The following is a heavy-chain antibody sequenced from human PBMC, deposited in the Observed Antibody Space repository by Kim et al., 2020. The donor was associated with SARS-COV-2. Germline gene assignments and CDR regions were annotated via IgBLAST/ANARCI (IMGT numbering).Heavy chain of an antibody. CDR3: ASIPPSSSSYDY. J-gene: IGHJ4*02. D-gene: IGHD6-6*01. CDR2: ISYDGSNK. V-gene: IGHV3-30-3*01. CDR1: GFTFSSYA. Sequence: GGSLRLSCAASGFTFSSYAMHWVRQAPGKGLEWVAVISYDGSNKYYADSVKGRFTISRDNSKNTLYLQMNSLRAEDTAVYYCASIPPSSSSYDYWGQGTLVTVSS.